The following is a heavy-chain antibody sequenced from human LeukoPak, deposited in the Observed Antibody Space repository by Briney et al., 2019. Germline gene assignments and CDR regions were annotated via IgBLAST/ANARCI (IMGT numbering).Heavy chain of an antibody. Sequence: ASMKVSCKASGYTFTGYYMHWVRQAPGQGLEWMGWINPNSGGTNYAQKFQGRVTMTRDTSISTAYMELSRLRSDDTAVYYCARDRGEQQWLVRSWYFDYWGQGTLVTVSS. CDR1: GYTFTGYY. D-gene: IGHD6-19*01. V-gene: IGHV1-2*02. CDR2: INPNSGGT. CDR3: ARDRGEQQWLVRSWYFDY. J-gene: IGHJ4*02.